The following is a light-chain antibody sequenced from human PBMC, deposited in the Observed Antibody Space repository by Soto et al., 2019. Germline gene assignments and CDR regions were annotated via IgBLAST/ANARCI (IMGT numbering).Light chain of an antibody. CDR1: QSARPN. V-gene: IGKV3-15*01. CDR3: QQYNNWPPIT. J-gene: IGKJ5*01. CDR2: GAS. Sequence: EIVMTQSPATLSVSPGERATLSCRASQSARPNPARSQQTPGQAPRPLTYGASTRATGIPASFSGSGHGTEFPLSIRTLQSEAFAVYYCQQYNNWPPITLGQGTRLQI.